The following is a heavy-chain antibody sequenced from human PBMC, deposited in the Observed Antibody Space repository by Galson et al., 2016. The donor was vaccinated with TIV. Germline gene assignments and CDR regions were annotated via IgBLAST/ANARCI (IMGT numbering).Heavy chain of an antibody. J-gene: IGHJ4*02. V-gene: IGHV3-53*01. D-gene: IGHD1-14*01. CDR1: GFTVGNNY. Sequence: SLRLSCAASGFTVGNNYMSWVRQPPGKGLEWVAAMYSGGDTVYADSVKGRFTISRDSSKNTLYLQMNSLRAEDTAVYYCANHEQGDSWGQGTLVTVSS. CDR2: MYSGGDT. CDR3: ANHEQGDS.